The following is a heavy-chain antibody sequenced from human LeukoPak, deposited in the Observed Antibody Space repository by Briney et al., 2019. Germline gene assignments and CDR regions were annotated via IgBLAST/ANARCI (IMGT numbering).Heavy chain of an antibody. CDR3: AKDIVGELSFPLDY. D-gene: IGHD3-16*02. CDR1: GFTFSSYG. CDR2: IRCDGSNK. J-gene: IGHJ4*02. V-gene: IGHV3-30*02. Sequence: GGSLRLSCAVSGFTFSSYGMHWVRQAPGKGLEWVAFIRCDGSNKYYADSVKGRFTISRDNSKNTLYLQTNSLRAEDTAVYYCAKDIVGELSFPLDYWGQGTLVTVSS.